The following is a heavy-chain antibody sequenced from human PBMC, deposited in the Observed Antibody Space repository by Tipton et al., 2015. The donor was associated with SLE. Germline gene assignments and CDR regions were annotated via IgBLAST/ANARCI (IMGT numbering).Heavy chain of an antibody. CDR3: ARGMVAWRGAIVGVDV. D-gene: IGHD2-8*01. V-gene: IGHV4-61*02. CDR1: GGSISSGSYY. J-gene: IGHJ6*02. Sequence: TLSLTCTVSGGSISSGSYYWSWIRQPAGKGLEWIGRIYTSGTTNYNPSLKSRVTISVDTAKNHFSLKVTSVTAADTAVYYCARGMVAWRGAIVGVDVWGQGTTVNVSS. CDR2: IYTSGTT.